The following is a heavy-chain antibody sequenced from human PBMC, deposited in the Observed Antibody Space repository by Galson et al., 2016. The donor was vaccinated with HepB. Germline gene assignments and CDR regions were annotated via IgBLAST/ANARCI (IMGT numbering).Heavy chain of an antibody. CDR1: GYIFTSYL. CDR2: ISPDDGFT. V-gene: IGHV1-46*01. CDR3: ARELGGSYYFDY. J-gene: IGHJ4*02. D-gene: IGHD1-26*01. Sequence: SVKVSCKASGYIFTSYLIHWVRQAPGQGAEWMGRISPDDGFTTSAQSFQGRLTISRDTSTSTVYMDLGSLRSEDTAVYYCARELGGSYYFDYWGQGTLVTVSS.